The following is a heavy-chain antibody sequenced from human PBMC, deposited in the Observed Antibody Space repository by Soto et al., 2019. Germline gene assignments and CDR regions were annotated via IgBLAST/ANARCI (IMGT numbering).Heavy chain of an antibody. V-gene: IGHV3-30*03. D-gene: IGHD4-17*01. CDR1: GFTFSSYG. J-gene: IGHJ3*02. CDR2: ISYDGSNK. CDR3: ARVASTVVTSHPFEI. Sequence: GGSLRLSCAASGFTFSSYGMHWVRQAPGKGLEWVAVISYDGSNKYYADSVKGRFTISRDNSKNTLYLQMNSLRAEDTAVYYCARVASTVVTSHPFEIWGQGTMVTVSS.